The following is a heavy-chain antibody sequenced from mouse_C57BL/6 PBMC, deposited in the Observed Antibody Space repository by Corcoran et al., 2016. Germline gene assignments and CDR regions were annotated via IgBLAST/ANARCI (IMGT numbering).Heavy chain of an antibody. Sequence: QIQLVQSGPELKKPGETVKISCKASGYTFTTYGMSWVKQAPGKGLKWMGWINTYSGVPTYADDFKGRFAFSLETSASTAYLQINNLKNEDTATYFCAREEYDGDWGQGTTLTVSS. CDR2: INTYSGVP. CDR3: AREEYDGD. V-gene: IGHV9-3*01. CDR1: GYTFTTYG. J-gene: IGHJ2*01. D-gene: IGHD2-14*01.